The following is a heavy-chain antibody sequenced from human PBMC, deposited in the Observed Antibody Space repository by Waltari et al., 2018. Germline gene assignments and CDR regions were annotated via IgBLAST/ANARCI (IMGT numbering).Heavy chain of an antibody. CDR3: ARVKTYDFWSGYPLEAFDI. J-gene: IGHJ3*02. D-gene: IGHD3-3*01. Sequence: QVQLQESGPGLVKPSETLSLTCTVSGGSISSSYWSWIRQPPVKGLEWIGYIYYSGSTNYNPSLKSRVTISVDTSKNQFSLKLSSVTAADTAVYYCARVKTYDFWSGYPLEAFDIWGQGTMVTVSS. CDR2: IYYSGST. CDR1: GGSISSSY. V-gene: IGHV4-59*01.